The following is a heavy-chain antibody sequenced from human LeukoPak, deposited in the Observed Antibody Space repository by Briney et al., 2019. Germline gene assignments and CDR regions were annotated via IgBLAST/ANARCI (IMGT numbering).Heavy chain of an antibody. CDR3: ARHFDHPTAYFDS. CDR1: GGSISSGDYY. J-gene: IGHJ4*02. CDR2: IYSGGMT. V-gene: IGHV4-39*01. D-gene: IGHD1-14*01. Sequence: SETLPLTCTVTGGSISSGDYYWSWLRQPPGKGLEWIASIYSGGMTFYNPSLKSRLTISADTSRNHFSLRLTSVTAADTALYFCARHFDHPTAYFDSWVQGSLVSVSS.